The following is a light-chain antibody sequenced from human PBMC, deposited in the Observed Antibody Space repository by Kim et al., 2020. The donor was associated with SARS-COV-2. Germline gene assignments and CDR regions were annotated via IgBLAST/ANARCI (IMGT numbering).Light chain of an antibody. CDR2: STT. V-gene: IGLV7-43*01. CDR3: LLYYGGAQPWV. Sequence: QAVVTQEPSLTVSPGGTVTLTCTSSTGAVTSGHHPNWFQQKPGQAPRPLLYSTTNKQSWTPARFSASLLGGKAALTVSGVQPEDEAEYYCLLYYGGAQPWVFGGGTQLTVL. J-gene: IGLJ3*02. CDR1: TGAVTSGHH.